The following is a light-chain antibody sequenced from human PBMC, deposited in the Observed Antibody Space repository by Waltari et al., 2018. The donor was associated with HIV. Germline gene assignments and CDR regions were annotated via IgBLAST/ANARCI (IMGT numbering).Light chain of an antibody. CDR2: GAS. CDR3: QQYYKTPWT. CDR1: QSILHGDNDNNY. Sequence: DIVITHSPESLAVSLGGGTTLTCKASQSILHGDNDNNYLAWYQQSAGQSPKLLIYGASTRESGVPERFNGSVSGTDFTLTISRLEAEDVAVYYCQQYYKTPWTFGRGTKVQI. J-gene: IGKJ1*01. V-gene: IGKV4-1*01.